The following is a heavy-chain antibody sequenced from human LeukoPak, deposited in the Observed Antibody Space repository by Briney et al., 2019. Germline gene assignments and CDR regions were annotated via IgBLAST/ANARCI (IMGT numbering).Heavy chain of an antibody. CDR1: GYSFTSYW. CDR2: IYPGDSDT. CDR3: ARLGDYGGNGVYFDY. J-gene: IGHJ4*02. D-gene: IGHD4-23*01. V-gene: IGHV5-51*01. Sequence: GESLKISCKGSGYSFTSYWIGWVRQMPGKGLEWMGIIYPGDSDTRYSPSFQGQVTISADKSISTAYLQWSSLKASDTAMYYCARLGDYGGNGVYFDYWGQGNLVTVSS.